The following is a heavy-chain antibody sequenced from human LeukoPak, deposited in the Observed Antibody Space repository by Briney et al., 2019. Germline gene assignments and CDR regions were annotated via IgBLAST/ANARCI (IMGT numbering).Heavy chain of an antibody. V-gene: IGHV4-34*01. Sequence: SETLSLTCAVYGGSFSGYYWSWIRQPPGKGLEWIGEINHSGSTNYNPSLKSRVTISVDTSKNQFSLKLSSVTAADTAVYYCARRAGSWFFDYWGQGTLVTVSS. CDR3: ARRAGSWFFDY. D-gene: IGHD6-13*01. CDR1: GGSFSGYY. CDR2: INHSGST. J-gene: IGHJ4*02.